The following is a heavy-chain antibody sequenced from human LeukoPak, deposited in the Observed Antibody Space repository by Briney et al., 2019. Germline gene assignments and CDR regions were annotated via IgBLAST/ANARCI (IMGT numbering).Heavy chain of an antibody. CDR2: IGGSGGST. D-gene: IGHD6-13*01. Sequence: TGGSLRLSCAVSGFTFSSYAMSWVRQAPGKGLEWVSGIGGSGGSTYYADSVKGRFTISRDNSKNMLYLQMNSLGAGDTAVYYCAKDFPTRGAAAGTDFFDYWGQGTLVTVSS. CDR3: AKDFPTRGAAAGTDFFDY. J-gene: IGHJ4*02. CDR1: GFTFSSYA. V-gene: IGHV3-23*01.